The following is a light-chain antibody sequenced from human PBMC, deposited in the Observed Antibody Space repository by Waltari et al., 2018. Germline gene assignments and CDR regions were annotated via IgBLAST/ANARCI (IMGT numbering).Light chain of an antibody. Sequence: DIQMTQSPSPLSASVGDRVTITCRASQTIYNSLNWYSHKPGKAPKPLISDTSTLQSGVPSRFSGRGSGTEFTLTISRLQPEDFGTYYCQQSYTLPYTFGQGTKLDI. V-gene: IGKV1-39*01. CDR2: DTS. CDR3: QQSYTLPYT. CDR1: QTIYNS. J-gene: IGKJ2*01.